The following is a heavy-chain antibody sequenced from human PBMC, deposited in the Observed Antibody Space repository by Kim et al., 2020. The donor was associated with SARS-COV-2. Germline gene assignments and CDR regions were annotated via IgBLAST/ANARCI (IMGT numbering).Heavy chain of an antibody. Sequence: GGSLRLSCAASGFTFSSYGMHWVRQAPGKGLEWVAVIWYDGSNKYYADSVKGRFTISRDNSKNTLYLQMNSLRAEDTAVYYCARDRGYSGYEAFDYWGQGTLVTVSS. V-gene: IGHV3-33*01. CDR2: IWYDGSNK. J-gene: IGHJ4*02. CDR3: ARDRGYSGYEAFDY. D-gene: IGHD5-12*01. CDR1: GFTFSSYG.